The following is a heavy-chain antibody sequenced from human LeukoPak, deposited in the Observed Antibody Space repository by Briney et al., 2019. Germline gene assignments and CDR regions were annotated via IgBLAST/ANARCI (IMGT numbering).Heavy chain of an antibody. CDR2: ISGSVGNT. J-gene: IGHJ4*02. V-gene: IGHV3-23*01. CDR3: AKDVKGSSGWYGDY. D-gene: IGHD6-19*01. CDR1: GFTFSSYA. Sequence: GGSLRLSCAASGFTFSSYAMSWVRQAPGKGLEWVSGISGSVGNTYYADSVKGRFTISRDNSKNTVFLQMNSLRAEDTAVYYCAKDVKGSSGWYGDYWGQGTLVTVSS.